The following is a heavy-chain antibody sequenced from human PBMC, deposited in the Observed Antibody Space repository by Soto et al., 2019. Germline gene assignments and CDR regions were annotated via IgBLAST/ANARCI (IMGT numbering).Heavy chain of an antibody. CDR1: GFTFSTYS. D-gene: IGHD4-4*01. Sequence: PGGSLRLSCAASGFTFSTYSMNWVRQAPGKGLEWVSSISSSSSYIYYADSVKGRFTISRDNAKNSLYLQMNSLRAEDTAVYYWARDYRNSDVFDIWGQGTRVSVS. V-gene: IGHV3-21*01. CDR2: ISSSSSYI. J-gene: IGHJ3*02. CDR3: ARDYRNSDVFDI.